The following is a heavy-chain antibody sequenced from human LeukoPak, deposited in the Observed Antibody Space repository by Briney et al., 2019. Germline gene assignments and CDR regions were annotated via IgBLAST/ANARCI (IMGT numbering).Heavy chain of an antibody. CDR1: GYTFTNHE. D-gene: IGHD5-18*01. CDR2: MNPKSGNT. V-gene: IGHV1-8*01. J-gene: IGHJ4*02. CDR3: TRGVNSQGTAMVLFDS. Sequence: ASVKVSCKASGYTFTNHEINWVRQASGQGLEWMGWMNPKSGNTGYLQKFQGRVTMTRDTSMSTAFMELNSLTSEDTAVYYCTRGVNSQGTAMVLFDSWGQGSLVTVS.